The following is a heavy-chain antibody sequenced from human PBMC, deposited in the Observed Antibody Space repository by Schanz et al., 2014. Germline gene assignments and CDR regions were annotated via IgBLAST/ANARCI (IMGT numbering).Heavy chain of an antibody. CDR2: VCYDGSKK. CDR1: GFTFSTYG. Sequence: QVQLVESGGGVVQPGRSLRLSCAASGFTFSTYGIHWVRQAPGKGLEWVAVVCYDGSKKYYADSVKGRFTTSRDNSKNTMYLQMNSLRAEDTAVYYCARSGVDVWGQGTTVTVSS. J-gene: IGHJ6*02. V-gene: IGHV3-33*08. D-gene: IGHD3-10*01. CDR3: ARSGVDV.